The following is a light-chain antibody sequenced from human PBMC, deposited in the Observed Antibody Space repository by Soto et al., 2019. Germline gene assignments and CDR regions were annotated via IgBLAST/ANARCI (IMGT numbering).Light chain of an antibody. CDR3: SSYTNTNSYIL. CDR1: ISDIGGYNY. J-gene: IGLJ2*01. Sequence: QSALAQPASVSGTPGQSITISCTESISDIGGYNYVSWYQQFPGKAPRLIIFEVHDRPSGVSDRFSASKSGNTASLTISGLQAEDEADYYCSSYTNTNSYILFGGGTKLTVL. CDR2: EVH. V-gene: IGLV2-14*01.